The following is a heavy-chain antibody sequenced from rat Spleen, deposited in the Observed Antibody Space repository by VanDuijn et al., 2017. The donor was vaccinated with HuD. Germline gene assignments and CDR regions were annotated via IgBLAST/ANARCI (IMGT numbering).Heavy chain of an antibody. CDR3: ARSEGVHYNLPFAS. D-gene: IGHD1-11*01. CDR1: GHSISSSYS. J-gene: IGHJ3*01. CDR2: INSAGSP. Sequence: EVQLQESGPGLVKPSQSLSLTCSVTGHSISSSYSWNWIRKFPGNRLEWMGYINSAGSPNYKPSLKSRISITRDTSRNQFFLQVNSVTAEDTSTYYCARSEGVHYNLPFASWGQGTLVTVSS. V-gene: IGHV3-3*01.